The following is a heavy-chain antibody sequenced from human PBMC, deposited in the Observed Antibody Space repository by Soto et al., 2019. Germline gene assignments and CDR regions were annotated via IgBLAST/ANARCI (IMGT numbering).Heavy chain of an antibody. CDR2: ISYDGSDE. CDR1: GFTFSTYG. Sequence: QVQLVESGGGVVQPGGSLRLSCAASGFTFSTYGMHWVRQAPGKGLEWVAAISYDGSDEYYADSVKGRFTISRDNSKNTLYLQMNSLRPEDTAVYYCAKGWGMTTVPPTGYWGQGTLVTVSS. V-gene: IGHV3-30*18. CDR3: AKGWGMTTVPPTGY. D-gene: IGHD4-17*01. J-gene: IGHJ4*02.